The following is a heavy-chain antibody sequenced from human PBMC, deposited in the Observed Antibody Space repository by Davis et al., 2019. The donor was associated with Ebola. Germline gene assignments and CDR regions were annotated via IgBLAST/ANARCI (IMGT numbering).Heavy chain of an antibody. CDR3: ARGGLCDRTTCQRPVRRYWFFYYYMEV. D-gene: IGHD2-15*01. V-gene: IGHV1-69*13. Sequence: SVKVSCKASGGTFSRYAISWVRQAPGQGLEWMGGIIPLLGIPNYAQKFQGRVSITADESSSTAYMELKSLRAEDTATYYCARGGLCDRTTCQRPVRRYWFFYYYMEVWGKGTAVTVSS. CDR2: IIPLLGIP. J-gene: IGHJ6*03. CDR1: GGTFSRYA.